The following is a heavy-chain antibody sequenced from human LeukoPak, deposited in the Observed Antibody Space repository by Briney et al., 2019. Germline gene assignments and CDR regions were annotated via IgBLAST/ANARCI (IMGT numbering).Heavy chain of an antibody. J-gene: IGHJ4*02. CDR1: GFTFNNYA. Sequence: GGSLRLSCAASGFTFNNYAMSWVRQAPGKGLEWVSVISGSGSNSYYADSVKGRFTISRDNSKNTLYLQMNSLRAEDTAVYYCARGAYYYEDWGQGTLVTVSS. V-gene: IGHV3-23*01. D-gene: IGHD3-22*01. CDR2: ISGSGSNS. CDR3: ARGAYYYED.